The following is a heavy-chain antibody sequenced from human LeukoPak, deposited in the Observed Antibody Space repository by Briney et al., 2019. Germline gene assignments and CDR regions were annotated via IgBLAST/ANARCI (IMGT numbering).Heavy chain of an antibody. CDR3: AGWATDAFDI. CDR1: GGSVSSGGYY. V-gene: IGHV4-31*03. J-gene: IGHJ3*02. Sequence: PSETLSLTCTVSGGSVSSGGYYWSWIRQHPGKGLEWIGYIYYSGSTYYNPSLKSRVTISVDTSKNQFSLKLSSVTAADTAVYYCAGWATDAFDIWGQGTMVTVSS. CDR2: IYYSGST. D-gene: IGHD5-12*01.